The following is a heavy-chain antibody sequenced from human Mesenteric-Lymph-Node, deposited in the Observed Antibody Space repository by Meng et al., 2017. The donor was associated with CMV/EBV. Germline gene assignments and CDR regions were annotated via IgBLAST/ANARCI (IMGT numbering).Heavy chain of an antibody. V-gene: IGHV4-39*07. CDR1: RDSISSRSHY. CDR3: ARRGVTITIFGVVIIGNWFDP. D-gene: IGHD3-3*01. J-gene: IGHJ5*02. CDR2: INHSGST. Sequence: ESLKISCTASRDSISSRSHYWSWIRHHPGRGLEWIGEINHSGSTNYNPSLKSRVTISVDTSKNQFSLKLSSVTAADTAVYYCARRGVTITIFGVVIIGNWFDPWGQGTLVTVSS.